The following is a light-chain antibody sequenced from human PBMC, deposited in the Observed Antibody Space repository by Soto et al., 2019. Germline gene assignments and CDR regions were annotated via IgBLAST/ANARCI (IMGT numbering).Light chain of an antibody. J-gene: IGKJ1*01. CDR2: DAS. V-gene: IGKV1-5*01. CDR3: QQYNSLSWT. Sequence: DIQMTQSPSTLSASVGDRVTITCRASQSINTWLAWYQQKPRKAPKVLIYDASTLESGVPSRFSGSGSGTEFTLTISSLQPDDFATYYCQQYNSLSWTFGQGTKV. CDR1: QSINTW.